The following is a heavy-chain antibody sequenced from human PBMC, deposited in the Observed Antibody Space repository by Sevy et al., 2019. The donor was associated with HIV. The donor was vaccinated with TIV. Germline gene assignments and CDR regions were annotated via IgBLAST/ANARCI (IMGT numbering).Heavy chain of an antibody. CDR1: GYTFTSYG. J-gene: IGHJ4*02. Sequence: ASVKVSCKASGYTFTSYGISWVRQAPGQGLEWMGWISAYNGNTNYAQKLQGRVTMTTDTSTSKAYMELRSLRSDETAVYYCAGDRGNIAVAGPIDYWGQGTLVTVSS. CDR2: ISAYNGNT. V-gene: IGHV1-18*01. D-gene: IGHD6-19*01. CDR3: AGDRGNIAVAGPIDY.